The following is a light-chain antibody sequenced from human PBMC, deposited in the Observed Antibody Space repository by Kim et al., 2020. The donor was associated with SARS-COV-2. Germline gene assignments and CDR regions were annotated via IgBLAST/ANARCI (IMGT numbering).Light chain of an antibody. CDR1: QRISSY. CDR3: QQSYSTPPT. Sequence: VSVGDRVTITCRASQRISSYLNWYQQKPGKAPKLLIYAASSLQSGVPSRFSGSGSGTDFTLTISSLQPEDFATYYCQQSYSTPPTFGGGTKVDIK. V-gene: IGKV1-39*01. J-gene: IGKJ4*01. CDR2: AAS.